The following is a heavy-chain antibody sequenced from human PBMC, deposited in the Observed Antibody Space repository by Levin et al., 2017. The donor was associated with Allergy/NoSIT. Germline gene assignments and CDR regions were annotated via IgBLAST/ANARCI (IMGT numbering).Heavy chain of an antibody. CDR3: AKGGVPAARSGYYFDY. CDR2: ISGSGGST. V-gene: IGHV3-23*01. CDR1: GFTFSSYA. J-gene: IGHJ4*02. D-gene: IGHD2-2*01. Sequence: GESLKISCAASGFTFSSYAMSWVRQAPGKGLEWVSAISGSGGSTYYADSVKGRFTISRDNSKNTLYLQMNSLRAEDTAVYYCAKGGVPAARSGYYFDYWGQGTLVTVSS.